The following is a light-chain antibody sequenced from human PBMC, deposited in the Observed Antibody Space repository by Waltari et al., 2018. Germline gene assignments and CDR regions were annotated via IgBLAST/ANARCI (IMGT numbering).Light chain of an antibody. CDR2: WAS. V-gene: IGKV4-1*01. CDR1: QSLLYNSNDKNY. CDR3: QQYYSRRT. J-gene: IGKJ1*01. Sequence: DIVMTQSPDSLAVSLGERATISCKSSQSLLYNSNDKNYLAWYQQKPGQPPKLLIYWASTRHSGVPDRFSGSGSATDFTRTISSLQAEDVAVYYCQQYYSRRTFGQGTKVEIK.